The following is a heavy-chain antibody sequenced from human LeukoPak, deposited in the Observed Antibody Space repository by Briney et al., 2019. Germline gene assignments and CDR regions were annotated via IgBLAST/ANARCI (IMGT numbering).Heavy chain of an antibody. J-gene: IGHJ4*02. CDR3: ARRGGWSENFDY. CDR1: GYTFTSYG. Sequence: ASVTVSCKASGYTFTSYGISWVRQAPGQGLEWMGWISAYNGNTNYAQKLQGRVTMTTDTSTSTAYTELRSLRSDDTAVYYCARRGGWSENFDYWGQGTLVTVSS. D-gene: IGHD6-19*01. CDR2: ISAYNGNT. V-gene: IGHV1-18*01.